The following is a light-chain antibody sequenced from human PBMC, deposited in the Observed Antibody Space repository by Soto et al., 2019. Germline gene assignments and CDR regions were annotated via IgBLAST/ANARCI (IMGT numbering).Light chain of an antibody. CDR1: QSVSSN. J-gene: IGKJ3*01. CDR2: GAS. Sequence: EIVMTQSPATLSVSPGERATLSCRASQSVSSNLAWYQQKPGQAPRLLTYGASTRATGIPARFSGSGSGTEFTLTISSLQSEDFAVYYCQQYNNWPSLFGPGTKWIS. CDR3: QQYNNWPSL. V-gene: IGKV3-15*01.